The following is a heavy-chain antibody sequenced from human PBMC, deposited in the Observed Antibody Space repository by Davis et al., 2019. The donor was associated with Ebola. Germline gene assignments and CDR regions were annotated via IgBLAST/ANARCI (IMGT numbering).Heavy chain of an antibody. CDR3: ARDRGGVDTAMGWDWYFDL. CDR2: INPSGGST. V-gene: IGHV1-46*01. Sequence: ASVKVSCKASGYTFTSYYMHWVRQAPGQGLEWMGIINPSGGSTSYAQKFQGRVTISVDTSKNQFSLKLSSVTAADTAVYYCARDRGGVDTAMGWDWYFDLWGRGTLVTVSS. D-gene: IGHD5-18*01. J-gene: IGHJ2*01. CDR1: GYTFTSYY.